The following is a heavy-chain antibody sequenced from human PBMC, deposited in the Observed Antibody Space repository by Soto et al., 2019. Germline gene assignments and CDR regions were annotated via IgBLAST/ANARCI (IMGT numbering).Heavy chain of an antibody. CDR2: INPHTGRT. V-gene: IGHV1-46*01. J-gene: IGHJ4*02. CDR1: GYTFTTYN. CDR3: ARGTYGDIDY. D-gene: IGHD4-17*01. Sequence: QVQLVQSGTEVKKPGVSVKVSCKASGYTFTTYNIHWVRQGPGHGLEWMGIINPHTGRTSYSQNFQGRVTITRDTSTSTVYMAVSSLRSADTAMYYCARGTYGDIDYWVQGTLVSVSS.